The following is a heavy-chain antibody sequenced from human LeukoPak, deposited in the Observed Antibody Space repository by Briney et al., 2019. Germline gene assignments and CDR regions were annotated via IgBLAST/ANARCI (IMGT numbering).Heavy chain of an antibody. CDR1: GGSISSYY. CDR2: IYYSGST. J-gene: IGHJ5*01. Sequence: SETLSLTCTVSGGSISSYYWSWIRQPPGKGLEWIGYIYYSGSTNYYPSLESRVNTSVDTSKNQFSLKLSSVTAADTAVYYCARIPGGYDILTGYYSRDWFDSWGQGTRVTVSS. D-gene: IGHD3-9*01. V-gene: IGHV4-59*01. CDR3: ARIPGGYDILTGYYSRDWFDS.